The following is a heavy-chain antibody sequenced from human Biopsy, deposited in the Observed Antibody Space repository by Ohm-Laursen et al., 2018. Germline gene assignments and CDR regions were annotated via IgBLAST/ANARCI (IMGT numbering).Heavy chain of an antibody. D-gene: IGHD6-19*01. CDR1: GFTFGHYA. Sequence: SLRLSCAASGFTFGHYAMHWVRQAPGKGLEWISLIWYDGTNEDYADSVNGRFTISRDNSKTTLYLQINTLTLEDTAFYYCARGRSSGWYWYFDLWGRGTLVTVSS. V-gene: IGHV3-33*04. CDR3: ARGRSSGWYWYFDL. CDR2: IWYDGTNE. J-gene: IGHJ2*01.